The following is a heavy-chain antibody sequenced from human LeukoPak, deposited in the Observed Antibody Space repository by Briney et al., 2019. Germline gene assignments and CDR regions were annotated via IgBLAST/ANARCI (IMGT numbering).Heavy chain of an antibody. V-gene: IGHV3-7*01. CDR2: IKQDGSEK. CDR3: ARDSAGNDY. Sequence: GGSLRLSCEASGFTFSTYWMSWVRQAPGKGLEWVANIKQDGSEKYYVDSVKGRFTISRDNAKNSLYLQMNSLRAEDTDMYYCARDSAGNDYWGQGTLVTVSS. D-gene: IGHD6-13*01. J-gene: IGHJ4*02. CDR1: GFTFSTYW.